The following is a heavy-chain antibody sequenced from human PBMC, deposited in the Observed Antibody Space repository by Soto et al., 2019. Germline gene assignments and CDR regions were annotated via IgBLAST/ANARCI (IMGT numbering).Heavy chain of an antibody. CDR1: GYTFSNFW. J-gene: IGHJ4*02. Sequence: LGESLKISCQCSGYTFSNFWIGWVRQGPGQGLEWKGIIYPGDHETRYSPSFLGKVTISAEKSINTAYLQWSSLEASDSAFYFCARSTRSSPYFDVWGQGALVTVSS. CDR3: ARSTRSSPYFDV. V-gene: IGHV5-51*01. CDR2: IYPGDHET. D-gene: IGHD6-13*01.